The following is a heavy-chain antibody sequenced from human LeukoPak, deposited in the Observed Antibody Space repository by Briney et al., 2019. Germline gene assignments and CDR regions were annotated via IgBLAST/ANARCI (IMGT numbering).Heavy chain of an antibody. CDR3: ARGTWTYYMDV. V-gene: IGHV3-13*01. CDR2: IGSADDT. J-gene: IGHJ6*03. D-gene: IGHD3/OR15-3a*01. CDR1: GFTFSNYD. Sequence: PGGSLRLSCAASGFTFSNYDIHWVRQATGKGLEWVSSIGSADDTYYRGSVQGRLTISRDNAKNSLYLQMNSLRAGDTAVYYCARGTWTYYMDVWGKGTTVTVSS.